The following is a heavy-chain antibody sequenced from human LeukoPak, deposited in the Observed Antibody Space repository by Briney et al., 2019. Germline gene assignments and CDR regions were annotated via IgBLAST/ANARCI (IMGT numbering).Heavy chain of an antibody. Sequence: SEALSLTCAVYGGSFSGYYWSWIRQPPGKGLEWIGEINHSGSTNYNPSLKSRVTISVDTSKNQFSLKLSSVTAADTAVYYCASVTIGYSYVFCDYWGRGTLVTVSS. J-gene: IGHJ4*02. D-gene: IGHD5-18*01. CDR3: ASVTIGYSYVFCDY. V-gene: IGHV4-34*01. CDR1: GGSFSGYY. CDR2: INHSGST.